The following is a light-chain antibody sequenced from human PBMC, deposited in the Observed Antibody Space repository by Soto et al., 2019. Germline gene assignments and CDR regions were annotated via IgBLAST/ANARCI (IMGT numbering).Light chain of an antibody. CDR2: DVS. J-gene: IGLJ1*01. CDR1: SSDVGGYNY. V-gene: IGLV2-14*01. Sequence: QSALTQPASVSGSPGQSITISCTGTSSDVGGYNYVSWYQQHLGKAPKLMIYDVSNRPSGVSNRFSGSKSGNTASLTISGLQAEDEADYYCSSYTSSSTLFGTGTKLTVL. CDR3: SSYTSSSTL.